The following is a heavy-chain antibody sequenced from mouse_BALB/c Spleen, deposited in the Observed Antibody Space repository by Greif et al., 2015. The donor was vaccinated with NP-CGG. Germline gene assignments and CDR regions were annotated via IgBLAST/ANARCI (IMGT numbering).Heavy chain of an antibody. J-gene: IGHJ2*01. CDR3: AREGRYGYDEAAYFDY. CDR1: GYTFTSYV. Sequence: VQLQQSGPELVKPGASVKMSCKASGYTFTSYVMHWVKQKPGQGLEWIGYINPYNDGTKYNEKFKGKATLTSDKSSSTAYMELSSLTSEDSAVYYCAREGRYGYDEAAYFDYWGQGTTLTVSS. CDR2: INPYNDGT. D-gene: IGHD2-2*01. V-gene: IGHV1-14*01.